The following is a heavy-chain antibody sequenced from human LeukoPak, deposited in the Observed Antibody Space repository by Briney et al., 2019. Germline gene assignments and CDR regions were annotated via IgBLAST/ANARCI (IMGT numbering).Heavy chain of an antibody. V-gene: IGHV4-59*08. CDR3: ARHSSSWCFDY. CDR1: GGSISSYY. CDR2: IYYSGST. J-gene: IGHJ4*02. D-gene: IGHD6-13*01. Sequence: SETLSLTCTVSGGSISSYYWSWIRRPPGKGLEWIGYIYYSGSTNYNPSLKSRVTISVDTSKNQFSLKLSSVTAADTAVYYCARHSSSWCFDYWGQGTLVTVSS.